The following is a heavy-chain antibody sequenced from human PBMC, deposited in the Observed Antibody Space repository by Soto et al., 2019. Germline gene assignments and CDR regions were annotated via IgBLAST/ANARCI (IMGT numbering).Heavy chain of an antibody. Sequence: QLQVQESGPGQVKPSQTLSLTCTVSGGSITSHHYYWGWIRQPPGKGPECLGSIYSGGNTYYNPSLRSRLTIFVDTAKNLISLKLNAVTAADSAIYYCGSGPSTTWIDNWGLGTQVSVSS. CDR2: IYSGGNT. CDR3: GSGPSTTWIDN. J-gene: IGHJ4*02. CDR1: GGSITSHHYY. V-gene: IGHV4-39*01. D-gene: IGHD2-2*01.